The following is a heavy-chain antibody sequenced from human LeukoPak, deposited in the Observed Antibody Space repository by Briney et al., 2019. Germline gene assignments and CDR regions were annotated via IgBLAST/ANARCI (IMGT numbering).Heavy chain of an antibody. D-gene: IGHD3-10*01. CDR1: GFTFSSYA. CDR2: FSGSGGST. Sequence: GGSLRLSCAASGFTFSSYAMSWVRQAPGKGLEWVSTFSGSGGSTHYADSVKGRFTISRDNSKNTLYLQMNSLRAEDTAVYYCTTESGNAFDIWGQGTMVTVSS. CDR3: TTESGNAFDI. V-gene: IGHV3-23*01. J-gene: IGHJ3*02.